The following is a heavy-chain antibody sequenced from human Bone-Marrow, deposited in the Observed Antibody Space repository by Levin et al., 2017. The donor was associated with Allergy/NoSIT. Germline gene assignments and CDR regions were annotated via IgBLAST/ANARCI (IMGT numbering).Heavy chain of an antibody. J-gene: IGHJ5*02. CDR2: TYYRSKWYN. CDR1: GDSVSSTSAA. V-gene: IGHV6-1*01. CDR3: ARVYYDSSGYYHNWFDP. D-gene: IGHD3-22*01. Sequence: SQTLSLTCAISGDSVSSTSAAWNWIRQSPSRGLEWLGRTYYRSKWYNDYAVSVKSRITINPDTSKNQFSLQLNSVTPEDTAVYYCARVYYDSSGYYHNWFDPWGQGTLVTVSS.